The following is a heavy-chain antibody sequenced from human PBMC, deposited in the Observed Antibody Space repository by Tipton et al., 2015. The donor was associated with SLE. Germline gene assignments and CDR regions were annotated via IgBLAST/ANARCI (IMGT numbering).Heavy chain of an antibody. CDR1: GYSFTSYW. CDR2: IDPSDSYT. CDR3: ARQMDIGYCGGDCYSPPCDY. J-gene: IGHJ4*02. V-gene: IGHV5-10-1*01. Sequence: QSGPEVKKPGESLRISCKGSGYSFTSYWISWVRQMPGKGLEVMGRIDPSDSYTNYSPSFQGHVTISADKSISTAYLQWSSLKASDTAMYYCARQMDIGYCGGDCYSPPCDYWGQGTLVTVSS. D-gene: IGHD2-21*02.